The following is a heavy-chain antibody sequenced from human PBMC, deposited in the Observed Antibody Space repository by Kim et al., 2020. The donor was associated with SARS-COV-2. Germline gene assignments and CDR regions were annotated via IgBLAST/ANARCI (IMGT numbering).Heavy chain of an antibody. Sequence: GGSLRLSCAASGFTFDDYAMHWVRQAPGKGLEWVSGISWNSGSIGYADSVKGRFTISRDNAKNSLYLQMNSLRAEDTALYYCAKIMGPTDGAFDIWGQGTMVTVSS. CDR2: ISWNSGSI. J-gene: IGHJ3*02. V-gene: IGHV3-9*01. CDR1: GFTFDDYA. CDR3: AKIMGPTDGAFDI. D-gene: IGHD1-26*01.